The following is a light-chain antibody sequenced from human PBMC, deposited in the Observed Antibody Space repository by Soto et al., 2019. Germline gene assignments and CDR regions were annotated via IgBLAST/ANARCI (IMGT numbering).Light chain of an antibody. Sequence: EMTQSPSTLAASLGDRVTITCRASQNIRSRLAWFQQKPGKAPKLLIYDASSLESGVPQRFSGSGSGTEFTLTISSLQTDDFSTYYCQQYHSYWTFGQGTKVDIK. CDR2: DAS. J-gene: IGKJ1*01. CDR1: QNIRSR. CDR3: QQYHSYWT. V-gene: IGKV1-5*01.